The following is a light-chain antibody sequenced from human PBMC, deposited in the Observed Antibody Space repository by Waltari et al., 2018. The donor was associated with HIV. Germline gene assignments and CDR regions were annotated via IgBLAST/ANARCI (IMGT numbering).Light chain of an antibody. CDR1: SGNIASNS. CDR2: KNS. CDR3: QSYDNSNQV. J-gene: IGLJ3*02. V-gene: IGLV6-57*04. Sequence: NFMLTQPHSVSESPGKTVIISCTRSSGNIASNSVQWYQQRPGSAPTTVIYKNSQRPSGVPDRFSGSIDTSSNSASLIISGLKTEDEADYYCQSYDNSNQVFGGGTKLTVL.